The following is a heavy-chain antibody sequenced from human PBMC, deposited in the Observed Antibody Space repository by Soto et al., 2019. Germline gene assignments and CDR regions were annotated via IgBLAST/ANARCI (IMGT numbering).Heavy chain of an antibody. CDR2: TYYRSKWYN. D-gene: IGHD3-10*01. CDR1: GDSVSSNSAA. CDR3: ARGDRYYGSGSYGYYYYGMDV. V-gene: IGHV6-1*01. Sequence: PSQTLSLTCAISGDSVSSNSAAWNWIRQSPSRGLEWLGRTYYRSKWYNDYAVSVKSRITINPDTSKNQFSLKLSSVTAADTAVYYCARGDRYYGSGSYGYYYYGMDVWGQGTTVTVSS. J-gene: IGHJ6*02.